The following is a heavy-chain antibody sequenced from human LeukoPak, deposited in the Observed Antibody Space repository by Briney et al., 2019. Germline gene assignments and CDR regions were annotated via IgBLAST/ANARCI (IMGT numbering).Heavy chain of an antibody. J-gene: IGHJ5*02. D-gene: IGHD6-19*01. CDR2: ISGSGGST. CDR3: AKRSAAGTGWFDP. CDR1: GFTFSSYA. Sequence: GGSLRLSCAASGFTFSSYAMSWVRQAPGKGLEWVSAISGSGGSTYYADSVRGRFTISRDNFKNTLYLQMNSLRAEDTAVYYCAKRSAAGTGWFDPWGQGTLVTVSS. V-gene: IGHV3-23*01.